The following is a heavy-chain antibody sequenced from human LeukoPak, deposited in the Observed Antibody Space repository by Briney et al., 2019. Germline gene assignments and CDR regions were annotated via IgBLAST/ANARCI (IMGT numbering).Heavy chain of an antibody. CDR2: ISYDGSNK. V-gene: IGHV3-30-3*01. J-gene: IGHJ1*01. CDR1: GFTFSSYA. D-gene: IGHD3-9*01. Sequence: GRSLRLSCAASGFTFSSYAMHWVRQAPGKGLEWVAVISYDGSNKYYAESVKGRFTISRDNSKNTLYLQMNSLRAEDTAVYSCARGNDILTGSLDAEYFQHWGQGTLVTVSS. CDR3: ARGNDILTGSLDAEYFQH.